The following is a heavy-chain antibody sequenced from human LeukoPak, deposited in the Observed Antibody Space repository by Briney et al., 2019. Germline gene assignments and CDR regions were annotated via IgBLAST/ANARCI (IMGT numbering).Heavy chain of an antibody. J-gene: IGHJ4*02. Sequence: ASVKVSCKASGYTFTSYHLHWVRQAPGQGLEWMGWINPNSGGTNYAQKFQGRVTMTRDTSISTAYMELSRLRSDDTAVYYCARDSVDTAMTTPFDYWGQGTLVTVSS. CDR1: GYTFTSYH. CDR2: INPNSGGT. V-gene: IGHV1-2*02. D-gene: IGHD5-18*01. CDR3: ARDSVDTAMTTPFDY.